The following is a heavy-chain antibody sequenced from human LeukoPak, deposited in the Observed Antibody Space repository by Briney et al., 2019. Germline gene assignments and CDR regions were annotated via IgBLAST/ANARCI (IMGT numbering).Heavy chain of an antibody. V-gene: IGHV1-69*02. Sequence: SVKLSCKASGGTFSSYTISWVRQAPGQGLEWMGRIIPILGIANYAQKFQGRVTITADKSTSTAYMELSSLRSEDTAVYSCARVMYCSGGSCYSGRFGWFDPRGQRTLVGVSS. J-gene: IGHJ5*02. D-gene: IGHD2-15*01. CDR2: IIPILGIA. CDR1: GGTFSSYT. CDR3: ARVMYCSGGSCYSGRFGWFDP.